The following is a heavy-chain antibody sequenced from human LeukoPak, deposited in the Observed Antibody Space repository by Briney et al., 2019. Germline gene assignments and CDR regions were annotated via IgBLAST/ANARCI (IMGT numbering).Heavy chain of an antibody. V-gene: IGHV4-34*01. J-gene: IGHJ5*02. Sequence: SETLSLTRAVYGGSFSGYYWSWIRQPPGKGLEWIGEISHSGSTNYNPSLKSRVTTSVDTSKNQFSLKLSSVTAADTAVYYCARDIAAAGTGWFDPWGQGTLVTVSS. CDR3: ARDIAAAGTGWFDP. CDR2: ISHSGST. CDR1: GGSFSGYY. D-gene: IGHD6-13*01.